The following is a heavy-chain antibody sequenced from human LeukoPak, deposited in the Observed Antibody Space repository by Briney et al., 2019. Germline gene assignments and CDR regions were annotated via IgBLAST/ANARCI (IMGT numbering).Heavy chain of an antibody. V-gene: IGHV1-2*02. CDR2: INPNSGGT. D-gene: IGHD2/OR15-2a*01. J-gene: IGHJ5*02. CDR3: ARQSNKGGFDP. Sequence: ASVKVSCKASGYSFTGHYMHWVRQAPGQGREWMGWINPNSGGTNYAQKFQGRVTMTRDTSISTAYMEVTRLESDDTAVYYCARQSNKGGFDPWGQGTLVTVSS. CDR1: GYSFTGHY.